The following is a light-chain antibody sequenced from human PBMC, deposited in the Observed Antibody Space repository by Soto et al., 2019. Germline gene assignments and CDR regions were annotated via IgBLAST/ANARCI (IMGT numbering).Light chain of an antibody. CDR2: GNT. CDR3: QSYDDNLSAHYV. J-gene: IGLJ1*01. V-gene: IGLV1-40*01. CDR1: SSNIGSTYD. Sequence: QSALTQPPSVSGAPGQRVTISCTGSSSNIGSTYDVQWYQQLPGTAPKLLIHGNTNRPSGVPDRFSGSKSGTSASLAITGLQADDEADYYCQSYDDNLSAHYVFGPGTKVTV.